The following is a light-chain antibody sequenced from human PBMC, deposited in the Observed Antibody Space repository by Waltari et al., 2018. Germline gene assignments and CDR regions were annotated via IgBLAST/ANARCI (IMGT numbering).Light chain of an antibody. Sequence: QSALTQPRSVSGSPGQSVTISCTGSSSDIGAYNYVSWYQQHPGKAPKLMIYDVSELPSGVPERFSGSKSGNTASLTISGLQAEDEADYHCSSYVGTLVFGGGTKLTVL. CDR1: SSDIGAYNY. V-gene: IGLV2-11*01. J-gene: IGLJ2*01. CDR2: DVS. CDR3: SSYVGTLV.